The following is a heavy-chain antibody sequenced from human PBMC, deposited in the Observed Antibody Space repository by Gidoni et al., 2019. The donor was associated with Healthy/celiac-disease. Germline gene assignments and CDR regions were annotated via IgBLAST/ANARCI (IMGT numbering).Heavy chain of an antibody. D-gene: IGHD6-19*01. CDR2: MNAGNGNT. Sequence: QVQLVQSGAEVKKPGASVKVSCKASGYTFTSYAMHWVRQAPGQRREWMGWMNAGNGNTKYSQKYQGRVTITRDTSASTAYMELSSLRSEDTAVYYCARGWGIAVAGTAFDIWGQGTMVTVSS. CDR3: ARGWGIAVAGTAFDI. J-gene: IGHJ3*02. CDR1: GYTFTSYA. V-gene: IGHV1-3*01.